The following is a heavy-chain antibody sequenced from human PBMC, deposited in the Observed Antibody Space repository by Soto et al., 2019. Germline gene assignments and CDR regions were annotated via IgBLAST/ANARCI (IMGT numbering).Heavy chain of an antibody. J-gene: IGHJ3*02. Sequence: QVQLVQSGAEVKKPGSSVKVSCKASGGTFSSYAISWVRQAPEQGLEWMGGIIPIFGTANYAQKFQGRVTITADKSTSTAYMELSSLRSEDTAVYYCARRGMVVTAGAFDIWGQGTMVTVSS. D-gene: IGHD2-21*02. CDR1: GGTFSSYA. V-gene: IGHV1-69*06. CDR3: ARRGMVVTAGAFDI. CDR2: IIPIFGTA.